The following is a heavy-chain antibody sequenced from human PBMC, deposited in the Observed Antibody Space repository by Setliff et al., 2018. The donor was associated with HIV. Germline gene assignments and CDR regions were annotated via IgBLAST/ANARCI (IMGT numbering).Heavy chain of an antibody. Sequence: PSETLSLTCSVSDGSIGNYYWSWIRQPPGKGLEWIGYIHTSGRTNYSPSHESRGTISVDTSKNQFSLKLTSVTAADTAVYYCARHQLLIYDVFDVWGQGTMVTVSS. CDR3: ARHQLLIYDVFDV. CDR1: DGSIGNYY. V-gene: IGHV4-4*09. CDR2: IHTSGRT. D-gene: IGHD2-2*01. J-gene: IGHJ3*01.